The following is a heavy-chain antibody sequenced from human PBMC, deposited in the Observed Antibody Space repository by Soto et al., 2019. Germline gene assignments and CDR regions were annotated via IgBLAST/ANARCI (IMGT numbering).Heavy chain of an antibody. D-gene: IGHD1-1*01. Sequence: HPGGSLRLSCAASGFTFSSYVMSWVRQAPGKGLEWVSSISGSGGGTYYADSVKGRFTFSRDNSKNTLYLQMNSLRAEDTAVYYCAKFGMATTKRSPPYYIDYWGQGALVTVSS. V-gene: IGHV3-23*01. CDR3: AKFGMATTKRSPPYYIDY. CDR1: GFTFSSYV. CDR2: ISGSGGGT. J-gene: IGHJ4*02.